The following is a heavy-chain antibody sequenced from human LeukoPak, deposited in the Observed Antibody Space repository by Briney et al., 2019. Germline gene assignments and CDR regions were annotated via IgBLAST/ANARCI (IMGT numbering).Heavy chain of an antibody. J-gene: IGHJ6*02. CDR1: GYTFTNYG. CDR3: ARDLVRGRRKWENNGMDV. CDR2: IIAYNGNT. Sequence: RASVKVSCKASGYTFTNYGISWVRQAPGQGLEWMGYIIAYNGNTNYAQNVQGRVTMTTDTSTSTAYMELRSLRSDDTAVYYCARDLVRGRRKWENNGMDVWGQGTRVTVSS. D-gene: IGHD1-26*01. V-gene: IGHV1-18*01.